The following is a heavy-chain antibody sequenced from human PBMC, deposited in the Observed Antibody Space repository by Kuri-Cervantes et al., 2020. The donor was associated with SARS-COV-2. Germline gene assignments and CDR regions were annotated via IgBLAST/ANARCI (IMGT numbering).Heavy chain of an antibody. CDR2: ISSSSSYI. Sequence: GESLKISCAASGFTFSSYSMNWVRQAPGKGLEWVSSISSSSSYIYYADSVKGRFTISRDNAKNSLFLQLNSLRAEDTAVYYCARGKGTNSYFYGLDVWGQGTTVTVSS. CDR3: ARGKGTNSYFYGLDV. J-gene: IGHJ6*02. V-gene: IGHV3-21*01. CDR1: GFTFSSYS.